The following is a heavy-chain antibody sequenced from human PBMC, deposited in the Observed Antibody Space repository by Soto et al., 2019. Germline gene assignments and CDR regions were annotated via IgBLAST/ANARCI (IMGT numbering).Heavy chain of an antibody. CDR3: TRAPPAGRPYYYGVDV. J-gene: IGHJ6*02. Sequence: PSETLSLTCTVSGGSLNSNSDYWGWIRQPPGKGLEWIGSTYSSGNTNYNPSLKSRVTISVDTSKKQLSLRLGSVTATDTAVYYCTRAPPAGRPYYYGVDVWGQGTTVTVSS. CDR2: TYSSGNT. CDR1: GGSLNSNSDY. D-gene: IGHD6-6*01. V-gene: IGHV4-39*01.